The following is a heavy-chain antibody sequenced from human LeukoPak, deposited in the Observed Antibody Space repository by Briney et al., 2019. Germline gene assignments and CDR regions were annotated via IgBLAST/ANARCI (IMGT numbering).Heavy chain of an antibody. CDR2: ISPTSDYT. Sequence: PGGSLRLSCAASGFTFIDYSMSWVRQAPGKGLEWVSYISPTSDYTSYADSVKGRFTISRDNARNSLYLQMKSLRAEYTAIYYCARMALAGQYIDHWGQGTLVTVSS. CDR1: GFTFIDYS. V-gene: IGHV3-11*06. D-gene: IGHD6-19*01. J-gene: IGHJ4*02. CDR3: ARMALAGQYIDH.